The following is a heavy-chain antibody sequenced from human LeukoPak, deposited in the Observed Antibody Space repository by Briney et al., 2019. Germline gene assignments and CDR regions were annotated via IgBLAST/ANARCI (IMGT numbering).Heavy chain of an antibody. J-gene: IGHJ4*02. D-gene: IGHD6-13*01. CDR3: ARDQQLALSDY. Sequence: GGSLRLSCAASGFTFSSYGMHWVRQAPGKGLEWVAVIWYDGSNKYYADSVKGRFTISRDNSMDTLYLQMNSLRAEDTAVYYCARDQQLALSDYWGQGTLVTVSS. V-gene: IGHV3-33*01. CDR1: GFTFSSYG. CDR2: IWYDGSNK.